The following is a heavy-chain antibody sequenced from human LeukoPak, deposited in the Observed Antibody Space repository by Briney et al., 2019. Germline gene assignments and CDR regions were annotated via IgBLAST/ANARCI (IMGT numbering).Heavy chain of an antibody. V-gene: IGHV3-23*01. CDR3: AFVSGSRGGSGRDF. D-gene: IGHD3-10*01. CDR1: GFTFSNYG. Sequence: GGSLRLSCAVSGFTFSNYGMSWVRQAPGKGLEWVSVIGVSGNTFYADSVKGRFTISRDNSKNTLYLQMNSLRAEDTAVYYCAFVSGSRGGSGRDFWGQGTLVTASS. CDR2: IGVSGNT. J-gene: IGHJ4*02.